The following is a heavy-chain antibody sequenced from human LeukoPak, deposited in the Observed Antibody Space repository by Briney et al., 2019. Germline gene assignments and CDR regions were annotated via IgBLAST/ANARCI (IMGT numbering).Heavy chain of an antibody. CDR1: GFTFSSYA. D-gene: IGHD3-3*01. Sequence: GSLRLSCAASGFTFSSYAMSWVCQAPGKGLEWVSAISGSGGSTYYADSVKGRFTISRDNSKNTLYLQMNSLRAEDTAVYYCAKRRPLQFLEWLPHCFDYWGQGTLVTVSS. J-gene: IGHJ4*02. V-gene: IGHV3-23*01. CDR3: AKRRPLQFLEWLPHCFDY. CDR2: ISGSGGST.